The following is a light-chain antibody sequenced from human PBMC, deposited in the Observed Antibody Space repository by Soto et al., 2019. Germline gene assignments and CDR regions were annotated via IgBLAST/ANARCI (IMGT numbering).Light chain of an antibody. CDR2: GAS. CDR3: QQYNNWRIT. J-gene: IGKJ4*01. CDR1: QSVSSN. V-gene: IGKV3-15*01. Sequence: EIVMMQSPATLSVSPGERATLSCRASQSVSSNLAWYQQKPGQAPRLLIYGASTRATGVPARFSGSGSGTEFTLTISSLQSEDFAVYYCQQYNNWRITFGGGTKVQIK.